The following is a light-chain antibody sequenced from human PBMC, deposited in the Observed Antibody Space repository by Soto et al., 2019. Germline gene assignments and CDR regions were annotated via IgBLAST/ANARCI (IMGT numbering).Light chain of an antibody. Sequence: EIVLTQSPATLSLSPGERATLSCRASQSVSSYLAWYQQKPGQAPRLLIYDASNRATGIPARFSGSGSGTDFTLTISSLEPEDFAVYYSQRRSNWPLVGPGTKVDIK. CDR3: QRRSNWPL. CDR1: QSVSSY. V-gene: IGKV3-11*01. J-gene: IGKJ3*01. CDR2: DAS.